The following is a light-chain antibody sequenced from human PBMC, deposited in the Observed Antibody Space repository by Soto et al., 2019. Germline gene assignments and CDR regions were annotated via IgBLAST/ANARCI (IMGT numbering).Light chain of an antibody. V-gene: IGKV1-33*01. CDR1: QDINIY. Sequence: SSLFASLGDTVAPTCQATQDINIYLNWYQQKPGKAPNLLIYDASNLEIGVPSRFSGSGSGTHFTFTISSLQTEDIGTYYCQQYDILPITFGRGTRLEIK. CDR2: DAS. J-gene: IGKJ5*01. CDR3: QQYDILPIT.